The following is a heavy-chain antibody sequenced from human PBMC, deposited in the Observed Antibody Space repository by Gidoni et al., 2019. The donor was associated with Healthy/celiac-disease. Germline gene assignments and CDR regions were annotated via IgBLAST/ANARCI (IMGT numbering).Heavy chain of an antibody. CDR1: GGSISSYY. J-gene: IGHJ5*02. D-gene: IGHD2-15*01. Sequence: QVQLQESGPGLVKPSETLSPTCPASGGSISSYYWSWFRQPPGKGLEWIGYIYYSGSTNYNPSLKSRVTISVDTSKNQFSLKLSSVTAADTAVYYCAGARGGVDGNWFDPWGQGTLVTVSS. CDR3: AGARGGVDGNWFDP. CDR2: IYYSGST. V-gene: IGHV4-59*01.